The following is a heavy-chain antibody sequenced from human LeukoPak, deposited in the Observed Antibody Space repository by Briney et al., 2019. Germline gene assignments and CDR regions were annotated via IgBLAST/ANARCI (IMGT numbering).Heavy chain of an antibody. D-gene: IGHD4-23*01. J-gene: IGHJ4*02. V-gene: IGHV3-23*01. CDR1: GFTFSSYA. Sequence: GGSLRLSCAASGFTFSSYARSWVRPAPGKGLEWVSAISGSGGSTYYADSVKGRFTISRDNAKNSLYLQMNSLRAEDTAVYYCARWICDYWGQGTLVTVSS. CDR2: ISGSGGST. CDR3: ARWICDY.